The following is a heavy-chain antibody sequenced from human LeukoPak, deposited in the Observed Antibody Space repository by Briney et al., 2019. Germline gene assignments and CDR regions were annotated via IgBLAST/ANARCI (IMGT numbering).Heavy chain of an antibody. CDR1: GGSFRGYY. J-gene: IGHJ4*02. V-gene: IGHV4-34*01. CDR3: ARGDVYFDY. CDR2: INHSGST. Sequence: SETLSLTCAVYGGSFRGYYWSWVRQPPGKGLEWIGEINHSGSTNYDPSLKSRVTISVDTSQNQFSLKLRSVTAADTAVYYGARGDVYFDYWGQGTLVTVSS.